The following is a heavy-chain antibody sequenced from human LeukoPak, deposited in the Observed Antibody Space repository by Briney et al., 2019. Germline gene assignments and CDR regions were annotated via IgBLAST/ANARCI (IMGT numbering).Heavy chain of an antibody. CDR1: GFSVSSNY. J-gene: IGHJ3*02. D-gene: IGHD2-2*01. CDR3: AGHCSSTSCPRGDDAFDI. Sequence: GGSLRLSCAASGFSVSSNYMSWVRQAPGKGLEWVSVIYSGGSTYYADSVKGRFTISRDNSKNTLYLQMNSLRAEDTAVYYCAGHCSSTSCPRGDDAFDIWGQGTMVTVSS. V-gene: IGHV3-53*01. CDR2: IYSGGST.